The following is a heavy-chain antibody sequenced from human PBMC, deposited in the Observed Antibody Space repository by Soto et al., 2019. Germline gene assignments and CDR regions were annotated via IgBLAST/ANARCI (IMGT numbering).Heavy chain of an antibody. J-gene: IGHJ4*02. Sequence: GGSLRLSCAASGFTFSSYAMHWVRQAPGKGLEWVAVISYDGSNKYYADSVKGRFTISRDNSKNTLYLQMNSLRAEDTAVYYCARDRSSSFDYWGQGTLVTVSS. D-gene: IGHD6-13*01. CDR2: ISYDGSNK. CDR3: ARDRSSSFDY. V-gene: IGHV3-30*04. CDR1: GFTFSSYA.